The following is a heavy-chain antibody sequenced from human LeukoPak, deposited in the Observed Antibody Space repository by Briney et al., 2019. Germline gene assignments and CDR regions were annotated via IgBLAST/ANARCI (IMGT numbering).Heavy chain of an antibody. J-gene: IGHJ4*02. V-gene: IGHV1-24*01. Sequence: ASVKVSCKVSGYTLTDLSMHWVRQAPGKGLEWMGGFDPEDGETIYAQKFQGRVTMTEDTSTATASMELSSLRSEDTAVYYCATVLFSSSWSFDYWGQGTLVTVSS. CDR3: ATVLFSSSWSFDY. D-gene: IGHD6-13*01. CDR1: GYTLTDLS. CDR2: FDPEDGET.